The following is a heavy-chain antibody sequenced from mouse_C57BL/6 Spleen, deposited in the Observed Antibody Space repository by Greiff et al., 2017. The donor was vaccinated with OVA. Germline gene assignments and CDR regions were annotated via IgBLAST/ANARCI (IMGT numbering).Heavy chain of an antibody. J-gene: IGHJ2*01. D-gene: IGHD2-3*01. CDR1: GYTFTSYG. Sequence: QVQLKESGAELARPGASVKLSCKASGYTFTSYGISWVKQRTGQGLEWIGEIYPRSGNTYYNEKFKGKATLTADKSSSTAYMELRSLTSEDSAVYFCAREDDGYWGQGTTLTVSS. CDR2: IYPRSGNT. V-gene: IGHV1-81*01. CDR3: AREDDGY.